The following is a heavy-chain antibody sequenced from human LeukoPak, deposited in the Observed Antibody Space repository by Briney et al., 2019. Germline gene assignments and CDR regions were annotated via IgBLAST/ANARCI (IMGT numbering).Heavy chain of an antibody. CDR2: ISGSGGST. CDR1: GFTFSSYA. CDR3: AKDTPVHGNNRKFDY. Sequence: GGSLRLSCAASGFTFSSYAMSWVRQAPGKGLEWVSAISGSGGSTYYAESVKGRFTISRDNSKNTLSLQMNSLRAEDTAVYYCAKDTPVHGNNRKFDYWGQGTLVTVSS. V-gene: IGHV3-23*01. D-gene: IGHD4-23*01. J-gene: IGHJ4*02.